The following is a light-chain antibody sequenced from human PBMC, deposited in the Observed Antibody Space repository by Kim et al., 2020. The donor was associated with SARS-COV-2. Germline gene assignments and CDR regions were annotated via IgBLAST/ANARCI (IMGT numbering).Light chain of an antibody. Sequence: AIQLTQSPSSLSASVGDKVIITCRPSQGMRDDLGWYQQKPGKAPKLLVYGTSTLQSGVPSRFSGSGSGTDFTLTISSLQPEDFATYYCLQYHTYPRTFGQGTKVDIK. CDR2: GTS. J-gene: IGKJ1*01. CDR3: LQYHTYPRT. V-gene: IGKV1-6*01. CDR1: QGMRDD.